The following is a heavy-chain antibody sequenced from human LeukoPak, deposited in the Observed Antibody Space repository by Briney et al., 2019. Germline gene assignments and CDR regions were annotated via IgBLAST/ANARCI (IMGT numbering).Heavy chain of an antibody. Sequence: GGSLRLSCAASGFTFDDYAMHWVRQAPGKGLEWVSGISWNSGSIGYADSVKGRFTISRDNAKNSLYLQMNSLRAEDTASYYCAKDMRDDTYYYDSSGYPGYYGMDVWGQGTTVTVSS. J-gene: IGHJ6*02. D-gene: IGHD3-22*01. CDR3: AKDMRDDTYYYDSSGYPGYYGMDV. CDR1: GFTFDDYA. V-gene: IGHV3-9*01. CDR2: ISWNSGSI.